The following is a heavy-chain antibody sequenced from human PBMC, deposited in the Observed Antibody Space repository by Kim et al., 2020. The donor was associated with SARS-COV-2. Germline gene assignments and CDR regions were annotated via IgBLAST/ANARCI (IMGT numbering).Heavy chain of an antibody. D-gene: IGHD5-12*01. Sequence: NPSLKSRVTITVATSKNQFSLKLSSVTAADTAVYYCARGLWKWLLNWFDPWGQGTLVTVSS. J-gene: IGHJ5*02. CDR3: ARGLWKWLLNWFDP. V-gene: IGHV4-34*01.